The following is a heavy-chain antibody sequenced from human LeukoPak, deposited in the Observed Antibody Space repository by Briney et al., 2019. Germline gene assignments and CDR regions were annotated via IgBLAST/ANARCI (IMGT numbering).Heavy chain of an antibody. D-gene: IGHD3-10*01. J-gene: IGHJ6*02. V-gene: IGHV3-9*01. CDR2: ISWNSGSI. Sequence: PGGSLRLSCAASGFTFDDYAMHWVRQAPGKGLEWVSGISWNSGSIGYADSVKGRFTISRDNAKNSLYLQMNSLRAEDTAVYYCARERRITMVRGVPPDYYYYGMDVWGQGTTVTVSS. CDR3: ARERRITMVRGVPPDYYYYGMDV. CDR1: GFTFDDYA.